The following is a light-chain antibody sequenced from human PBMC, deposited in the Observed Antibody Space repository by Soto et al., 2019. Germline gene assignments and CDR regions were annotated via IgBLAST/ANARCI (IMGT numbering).Light chain of an antibody. CDR1: QSVSSNF. CDR3: QQYDSSPLT. Sequence: EIVLTQSPGTLSLSPGERATLSCRASQSVSSNFLAWYQQKPGQAPRLLIYGASSRATGIPDRFSGSGSGTDFTLTISRLEPEDVAVNYCQQYDSSPLTFGGGTKVEIK. J-gene: IGKJ4*01. CDR2: GAS. V-gene: IGKV3-20*01.